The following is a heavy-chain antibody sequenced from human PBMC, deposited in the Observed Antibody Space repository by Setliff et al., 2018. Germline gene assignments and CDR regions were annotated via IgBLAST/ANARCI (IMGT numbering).Heavy chain of an antibody. CDR2: INHSGST. CDR1: GGSFSGYQ. CDR3: ARAQVVFAISAPVWYFEF. D-gene: IGHD2-21*01. Sequence: SETLSLTCVVSGGSFSGYQWSWVRQPPGKGLDWIGEINHSGSTNYSPSLKSRVSISVDKSSNQFSLKLTSVTAADTAVYYCARAQVVFAISAPVWYFEFWGRGTQVTVPQ. V-gene: IGHV4-34*01. J-gene: IGHJ2*01.